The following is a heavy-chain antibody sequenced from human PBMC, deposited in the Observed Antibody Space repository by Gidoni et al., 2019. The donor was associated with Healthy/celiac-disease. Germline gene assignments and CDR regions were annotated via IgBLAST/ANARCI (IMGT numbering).Heavy chain of an antibody. CDR2: IYYSGST. V-gene: IGHV4-59*08. Sequence: QVQLQESGPGLVKPSETLSLTCTVSGGSISSYYWSWIRQPPGKGLEWIGYIYYSGSTNYNPSLKSRVTISVDTSKNQFSLKLSSVTAADTAVYYCARQGWDGGSIVGRIFDPWGQGTLVTVSS. CDR3: ARQGWDGGSIVGRIFDP. J-gene: IGHJ5*02. CDR1: GGSISSYY. D-gene: IGHD3-22*01.